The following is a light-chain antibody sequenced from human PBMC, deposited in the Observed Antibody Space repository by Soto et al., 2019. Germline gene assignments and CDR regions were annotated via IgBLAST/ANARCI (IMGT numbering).Light chain of an antibody. CDR1: SSDVGGYNY. CDR2: EVT. CDR3: SSYAGSNIL. J-gene: IGLJ2*01. V-gene: IGLV2-8*01. Sequence: QSVLTQPPSPSGSPGQSVTISCTGTSSDVGGYNYVSWYQQHPGKAPKLMIYEVTKRPSGVPDRFSGSKSGNTASLTVSGLQAEDEADYYCSSYAGSNILFGGGTKLTVL.